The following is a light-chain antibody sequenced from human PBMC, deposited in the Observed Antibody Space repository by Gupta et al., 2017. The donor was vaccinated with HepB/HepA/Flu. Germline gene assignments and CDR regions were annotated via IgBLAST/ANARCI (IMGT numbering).Light chain of an antibody. Sequence: EIVLTQSPATLSLSPGERATLSCRASQSVSGYLVWFQQKPGQAPRLLIYDASDRATGIPARFSGRGSGTDFTLTISSLEPEDSAVYYCQHRSNWPLCSFGQETKLEIK. CDR3: QHRSNWPLCS. J-gene: IGKJ2*04. V-gene: IGKV3-11*01. CDR1: QSVSGY. CDR2: DAS.